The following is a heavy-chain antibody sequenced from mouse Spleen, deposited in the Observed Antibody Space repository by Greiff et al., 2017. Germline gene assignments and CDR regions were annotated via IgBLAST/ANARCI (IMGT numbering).Heavy chain of an antibody. V-gene: IGHV1-55*01. CDR1: GYTFTSYW. CDR3: ARWLGGFDY. J-gene: IGHJ2*01. Sequence: QVQLQQSGAELMKPGASVKLSCKASGYTFTSYWITWVKQRPGQGLEWIGDIYPGSGSTNYNEKFKSKATLTVDTSSSTAYMQLSSLTSEDSAVYYCARWLGGFDYWGQGTTLTVSS. CDR2: IYPGSGST. D-gene: IGHD3-1*01.